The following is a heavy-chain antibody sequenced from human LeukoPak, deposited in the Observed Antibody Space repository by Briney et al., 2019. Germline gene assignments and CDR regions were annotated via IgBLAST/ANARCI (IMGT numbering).Heavy chain of an antibody. V-gene: IGHV4-39*01. Sequence: NPSETLSLTCTVSGGSISSYYWGWIRQPPGKGLEWIGSIYYGGSTYYNPSLKSRVTISVDTSKNQFSLKLSSVTAADTAVYYCARRSGGNTSLAKRFDYWGQGTLVTVSS. CDR2: IYYGGST. J-gene: IGHJ4*02. CDR3: ARRSGGNTSLAKRFDY. D-gene: IGHD4-23*01. CDR1: GGSISSYY.